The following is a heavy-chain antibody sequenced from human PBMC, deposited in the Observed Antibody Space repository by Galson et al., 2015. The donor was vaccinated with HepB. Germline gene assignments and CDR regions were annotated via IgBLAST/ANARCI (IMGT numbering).Heavy chain of an antibody. J-gene: IGHJ6*02. D-gene: IGHD2-15*01. CDR3: VKASLCSGGACYPWFYYGLDF. CDR2: ISRRGDDT. Sequence: SLRLSCAASGFTFDDYAMSWVRQAPGQGLEWVSAISRRGDDTYYADSVKGQFTISRDHSKNTLFLQMNSLRVEDTAVYYCVKASLCSGGACYPWFYYGLDFWGQGTTVTVSS. CDR1: GFTFDDYA. V-gene: IGHV3-23*01.